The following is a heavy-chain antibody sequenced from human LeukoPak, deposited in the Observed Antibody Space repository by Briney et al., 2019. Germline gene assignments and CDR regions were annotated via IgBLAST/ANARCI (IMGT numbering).Heavy chain of an antibody. V-gene: IGHV3-23*01. Sequence: GGSLRLSCAASGFTVSSNYMSWVRQAPGKGLEWVSAISGSGGSTYYADSVKGRFTISRDNSKNTLYLQMNSLRAEDTAVYYCAKAGGVGSLDYWGQGTLVTVSS. CDR3: AKAGGVGSLDY. CDR2: ISGSGGST. J-gene: IGHJ4*02. D-gene: IGHD3-16*01. CDR1: GFTVSSNY.